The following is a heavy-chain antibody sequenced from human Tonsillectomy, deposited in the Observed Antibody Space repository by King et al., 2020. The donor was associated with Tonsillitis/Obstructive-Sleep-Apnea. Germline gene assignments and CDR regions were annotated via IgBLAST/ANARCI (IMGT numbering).Heavy chain of an antibody. J-gene: IGHJ6*02. CDR3: AGHGLQMEPPDV. V-gene: IGHV1-46*01. D-gene: IGHD5-24*01. Sequence: QLVQSGAEVKKPGASVKVSCKASGYTFTSYYLIWVRQAPGHGLEWMGVINPSVGSTSYALKFQGRVTMTRDTSTSTLYMELSSLTSEDTAVYYCAGHGLQMEPPDVWGQGTTVTVS. CDR1: GYTFTSYY. CDR2: INPSVGST.